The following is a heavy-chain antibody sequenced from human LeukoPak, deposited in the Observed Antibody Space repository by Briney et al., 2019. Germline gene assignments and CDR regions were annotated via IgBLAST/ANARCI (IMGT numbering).Heavy chain of an antibody. V-gene: IGHV3-53*01. CDR1: GFTVSSNY. CDR2: IYSSGTT. CDR3: VRSTPPIGRSTYYFDY. Sequence: PGGSLRLSCVASGFTVSSNYMSWVRQAPGKGLEWVSVIYSSGTTYYADSVKGRFTISRDNSKNTLYLQMNSLRAEDTAVYYCVRSTPPIGRSTYYFDYWGQGTLVTVSS. D-gene: IGHD1-1*01. J-gene: IGHJ4*02.